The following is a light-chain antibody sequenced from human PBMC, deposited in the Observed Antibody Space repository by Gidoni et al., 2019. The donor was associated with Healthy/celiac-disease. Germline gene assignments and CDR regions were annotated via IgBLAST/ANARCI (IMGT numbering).Light chain of an antibody. CDR1: QSLLQSNGYNY. CDR2: LGS. Sequence: DIVMTQSPLSLPVTPGEPASISCRSSQSLLQSNGYNYLDWYLQKPGQSPQLLIYLGSNRASGVPDRFSGSGSGTDFTLKISRVEAEDVGVYDCMQALQTEYTFGQGTKLEIK. V-gene: IGKV2-28*01. J-gene: IGKJ2*01. CDR3: MQALQTEYT.